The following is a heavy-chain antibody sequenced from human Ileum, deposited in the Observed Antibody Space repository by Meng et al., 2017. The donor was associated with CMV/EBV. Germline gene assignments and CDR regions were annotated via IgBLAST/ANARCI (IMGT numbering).Heavy chain of an antibody. Sequence: QGQQQRGGAGLVKSSATLSLTGAVYGGSVRGYHVGWIRQPRGKELEWIGENNPRGSTDTNPVLKSRFTISQGTSKGQFSLKLTSVSAADTAVDYCARGQLVLNYWGQGTLVTVSS. D-gene: IGHD1-1*01. CDR1: GGSVRGYH. V-gene: IGHV4-34*01. J-gene: IGHJ4*02. CDR2: NNPRGST. CDR3: ARGQLVLNY.